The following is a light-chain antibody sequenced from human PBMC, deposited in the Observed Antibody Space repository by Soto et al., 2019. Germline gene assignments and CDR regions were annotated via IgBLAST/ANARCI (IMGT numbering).Light chain of an antibody. V-gene: IGKV1-17*01. CDR3: QQYNTYST. Sequence: DIQMTQSPSSLSASVGDRVTITCRASQGIRNDLGWYQQKPGKAPKRLIYAASSLQSGVPSRFSGGGSGTEFTLTISSLQPDDFATYYRQQYNTYSTFGQGTRLEIK. CDR2: AAS. CDR1: QGIRND. J-gene: IGKJ5*01.